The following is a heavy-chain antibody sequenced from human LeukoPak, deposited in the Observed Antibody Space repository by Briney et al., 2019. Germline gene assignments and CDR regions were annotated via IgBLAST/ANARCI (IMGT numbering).Heavy chain of an antibody. CDR1: GLTFSIVW. V-gene: IGHV3-15*01. D-gene: IGHD2-2*02. J-gene: IGHJ4*02. CDR3: ATFSDCTCSICYTNY. Sequence: GGSLRLSCVVSGLTFSIVWMRCVRQAPGKGLEWGGRIKCKTHGVTTDYAAPVYGRLTVSSVDSKNSLYLEMTSLQSEETAVYYCATFSDCTCSICYTNYWGQGTLVTVS. CDR2: IKCKTHGVTT.